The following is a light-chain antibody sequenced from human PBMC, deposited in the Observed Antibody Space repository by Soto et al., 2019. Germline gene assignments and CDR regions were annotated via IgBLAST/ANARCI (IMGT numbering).Light chain of an antibody. CDR3: SSYTSSSTHVV. Sequence: QSALTQPASVSGSPGQSITISCTGTSSDVGGYNYVSWYQQHPGKAPKLMIYDVSNRPSGVSNRFSGSKSGNTASLTISGLQAEDEADYYSSSYTSSSTHVVFGGGTKLTAL. CDR1: SSDVGGYNY. CDR2: DVS. V-gene: IGLV2-14*01. J-gene: IGLJ2*01.